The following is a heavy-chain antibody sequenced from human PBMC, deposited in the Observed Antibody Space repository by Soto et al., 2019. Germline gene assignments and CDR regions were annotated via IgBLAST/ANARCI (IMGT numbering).Heavy chain of an antibody. V-gene: IGHV4-39*01. CDR2: IYYSGST. D-gene: IGHD6-13*01. CDR3: ARRERAAGTDWWFDP. CDR1: GGSISSSSFN. J-gene: IGHJ5*02. Sequence: QLQLQESGPGLVKPSETLSLTCTVSGGSISSSSFNWGWLRQPPGKGLEWIGSIYYSGSTYYSPSVKSRVTISVDTSKNQCSRKLSYVTYADTAVYYCARRERAAGTDWWFDPWGQGTLFTVSS.